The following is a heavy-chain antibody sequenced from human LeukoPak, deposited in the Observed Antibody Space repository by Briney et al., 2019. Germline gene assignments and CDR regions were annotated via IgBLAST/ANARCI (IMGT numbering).Heavy chain of an antibody. Sequence: SETLSLTCTVSGGSISSYYWSWIRQPAGKGLEWIGRIYTSGSTNYNPSLKSRVTISVDTSKNQFSLKLSSVTAADTAVYYCARNYDFWSGFNWFDPWGQGTLVTVSS. J-gene: IGHJ5*02. CDR1: GGSISSYY. D-gene: IGHD3-3*01. V-gene: IGHV4-4*07. CDR2: IYTSGST. CDR3: ARNYDFWSGFNWFDP.